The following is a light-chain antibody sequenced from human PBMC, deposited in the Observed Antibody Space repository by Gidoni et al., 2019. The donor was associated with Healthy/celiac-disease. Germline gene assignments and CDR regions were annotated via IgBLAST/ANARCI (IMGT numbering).Light chain of an antibody. Sequence: AIRMTQSPSSFSASTVARVTITCRASQGISSYLAWYQQKPGNAPKLLIYAASTLQSGVSSRFSGSGSGTDFPLTISCLHSEDFATYYCQQYYSYPPTFGQGTKLEIE. CDR3: QQYYSYPPT. CDR1: QGISSY. V-gene: IGKV1-8*01. CDR2: AAS. J-gene: IGKJ2*01.